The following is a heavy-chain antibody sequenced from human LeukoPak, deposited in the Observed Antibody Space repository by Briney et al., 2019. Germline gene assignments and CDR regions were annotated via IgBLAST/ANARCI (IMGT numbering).Heavy chain of an antibody. CDR2: IYYSGST. CDR1: GGSISSGDYY. D-gene: IGHD3-10*01. J-gene: IGHJ6*02. CDR3: ARGVYGITMVRGAPYYGMDV. V-gene: IGHV4-30-4*01. Sequence: SETLSLTCTVSGGSISSGDYYWSWIRQPPGKGLEWIGYIYYSGSTYYNPSLKSRVTISVDTSKNQFSLKLSSVTAADTAVYYCARGVYGITMVRGAPYYGMDVRGQGTTVTVSS.